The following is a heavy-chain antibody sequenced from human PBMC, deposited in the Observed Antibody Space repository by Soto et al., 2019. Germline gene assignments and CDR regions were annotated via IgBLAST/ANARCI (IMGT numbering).Heavy chain of an antibody. CDR1: GLSFSSSG. CDR3: ARSSVGGDYYYGMDV. CDR2: IWYDGSNK. V-gene: IGHV3-33*01. J-gene: IGHJ6*02. D-gene: IGHD3-16*01. Sequence: QVQLVESGGGVVQPGRSLRLSCEASGLSFSSSGMHWVRQVPGKGLEWVAVIWYDGSNKYYADSVKGRFTISRDNSKNTLYLQMNSLRVEDTAVYYCARSSVGGDYYYGMDVWGQGTTVTVSS.